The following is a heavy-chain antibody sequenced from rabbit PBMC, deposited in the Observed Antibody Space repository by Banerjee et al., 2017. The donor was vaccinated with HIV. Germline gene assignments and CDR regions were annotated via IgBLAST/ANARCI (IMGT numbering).Heavy chain of an antibody. CDR3: ARGAAGYAYAKDL. J-gene: IGHJ4*01. Sequence: QSLEESGGDLVKPGASLTLTCTASGFSFSSRYYMCWVRQAPGKGLEWIGCIYTGSGGTWYASWVNGRFTISRSTSLNTVDLKMTSLTAADTATYLCARGAAGYAYAKDLWGPGTLVTVS. CDR2: IYTGSGGT. D-gene: IGHD6-1*01. CDR1: GFSFSSRYY. V-gene: IGHV1S43*01.